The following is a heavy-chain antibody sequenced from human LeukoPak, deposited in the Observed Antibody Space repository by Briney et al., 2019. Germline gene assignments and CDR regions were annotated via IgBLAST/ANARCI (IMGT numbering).Heavy chain of an antibody. J-gene: IGHJ3*02. CDR2: ISPSGGST. Sequence: ASVKVSCKAFGYTFTSNYMHWVRQAPGQGPEWMGVISPSGGSTTYAQKFQGRVTLTRDMSTSTVYMELSSLRSGDTAVYYCARVKSYYYDTSDKDAFDIWGQGTMVTVSS. CDR1: GYTFTSNY. CDR3: ARVKSYYYDTSDKDAFDI. D-gene: IGHD3-22*01. V-gene: IGHV1-46*01.